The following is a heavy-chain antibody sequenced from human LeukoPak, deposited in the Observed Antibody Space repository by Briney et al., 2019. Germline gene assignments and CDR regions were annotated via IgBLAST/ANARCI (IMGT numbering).Heavy chain of an antibody. D-gene: IGHD6-19*01. CDR2: IYYSGST. CDR1: GGSISSGNYY. J-gene: IGHJ4*02. CDR3: ARRIVVAGLFDY. V-gene: IGHV4-31*03. Sequence: SQTLSLTCTVSGGSISSGNYYWSWIRQHPGKGLEWIGYIYYSGSTYYNPSLKGRVTISRDTSKNQLSLKLSSVTAADTAVYYCARRIVVAGLFDYWGQGTLVTVSS.